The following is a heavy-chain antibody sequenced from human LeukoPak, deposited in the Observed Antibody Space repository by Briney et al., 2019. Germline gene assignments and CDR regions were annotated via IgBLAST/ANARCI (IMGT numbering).Heavy chain of an antibody. Sequence: GGSLRLSCAASGFTFSSYWINWVRQAPGKGLEWVANINQDGSEKYYVDSVKGRFTISRDNAKDSLYLQMNSLRPEDTAVYYCARDILDYWGQGTLVTVSS. V-gene: IGHV3-7*01. CDR3: ARDILDY. CDR1: GFTFSSYW. CDR2: INQDGSEK. D-gene: IGHD2-21*01. J-gene: IGHJ4*02.